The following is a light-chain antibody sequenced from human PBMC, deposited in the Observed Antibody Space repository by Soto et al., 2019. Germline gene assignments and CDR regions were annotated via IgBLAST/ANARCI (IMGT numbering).Light chain of an antibody. CDR3: QQYGSSPYT. V-gene: IGKV3-20*01. Sequence: PGERATLSCRASQSVSSSYLAWYQQKPGQAPRLLIYGASSRATGIPDRFSGSGSGTDFTLTIRRLEPEDFAVYYCQQYGSSPYTFGQGTKVDIK. CDR1: QSVSSSY. J-gene: IGKJ2*01. CDR2: GAS.